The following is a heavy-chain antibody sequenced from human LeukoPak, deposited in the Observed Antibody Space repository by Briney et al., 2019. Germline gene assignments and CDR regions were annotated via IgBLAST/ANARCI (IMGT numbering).Heavy chain of an antibody. CDR2: IYYSGST. V-gene: IGHV4-39*07. Sequence: PSETLSLTCTVSGGSISSSSYYWGWIRQPPGKGLEWIGSIYYSGSTYYNPSLKSRVTISVDTSKNQFSLKLSSVTAADTAVYYCARDGFPSLGLYDAFDIWGQGTMVTVSS. D-gene: IGHD3-16*01. J-gene: IGHJ3*02. CDR1: GGSISSSSYY. CDR3: ARDGFPSLGLYDAFDI.